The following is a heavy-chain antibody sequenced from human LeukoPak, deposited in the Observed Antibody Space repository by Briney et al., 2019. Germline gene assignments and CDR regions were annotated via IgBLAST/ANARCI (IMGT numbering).Heavy chain of an antibody. CDR2: IYYSGST. CDR3: AREYIAAAGTTGFDP. D-gene: IGHD6-13*01. Sequence: SETLSLTCTVSGGSNSSYYWSWIRQRPGKGLEWIGYIYYSGSTNYNPSLNSRVTISVDTSKNQFSLKLSSVTAADTAVYYCAREYIAAAGTTGFDPWGQGTLVTVSS. V-gene: IGHV4-59*01. CDR1: GGSNSSYY. J-gene: IGHJ5*02.